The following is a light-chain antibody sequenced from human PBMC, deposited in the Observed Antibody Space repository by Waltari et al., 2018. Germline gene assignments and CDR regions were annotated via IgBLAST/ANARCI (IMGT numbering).Light chain of an antibody. J-gene: IGKJ1*01. CDR1: QSISSW. CDR2: KAS. V-gene: IGKV1-5*03. Sequence: DLQMTQSPSTLSASVGDRVTITCRASQSISSWLAWYQQKPGKAPKLLIYKASSLESGVPSRFSGSGSGTEFTLTISSLQPDDFATYYCQQYNSHSWTFGQGTKVDIK. CDR3: QQYNSHSWT.